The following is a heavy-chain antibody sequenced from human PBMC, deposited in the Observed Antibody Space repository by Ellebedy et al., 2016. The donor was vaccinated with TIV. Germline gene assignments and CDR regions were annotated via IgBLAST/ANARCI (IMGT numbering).Heavy chain of an antibody. Sequence: ASVKVSXKASRFRYTSYDINWVRQAAGQGLEWLGWMNPNSGNTGYAQKFQGRVAMTSDSSIATAYLDLSSLTSDDTAVYYCASQAGGHDFWGQGTLITVSS. CDR3: ASQAGGHDF. J-gene: IGHJ5*01. D-gene: IGHD6-19*01. V-gene: IGHV1-8*01. CDR1: RFRYTSYD. CDR2: MNPNSGNT.